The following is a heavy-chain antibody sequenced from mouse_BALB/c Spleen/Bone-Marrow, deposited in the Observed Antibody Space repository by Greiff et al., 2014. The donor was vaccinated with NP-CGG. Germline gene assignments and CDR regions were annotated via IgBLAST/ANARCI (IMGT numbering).Heavy chain of an antibody. CDR2: IYPGDGDT. J-gene: IGHJ2*01. CDR1: GYVFSTYW. V-gene: IGHV1-80*01. D-gene: IGHD1-1*01. CDR3: ARSGYGSSYDY. Sequence: VQLQQSGAELVRPGSSVKISCKASGYVFSTYWMNWVKQRPGQGLEWIGQIYPGDGDTNYNGEFKGTATLTADKSSSTAYMQLSSLTSEDSAVYFCARSGYGSSYDYWGQGTTLTVSS.